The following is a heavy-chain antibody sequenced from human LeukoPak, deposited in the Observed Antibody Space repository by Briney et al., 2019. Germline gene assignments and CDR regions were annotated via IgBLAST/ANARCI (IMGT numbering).Heavy chain of an antibody. CDR3: TTHIVVVTALYYFDY. D-gene: IGHD2-21*02. Sequence: GGSLRLSCAASEFTFSNAWMSWVRQAPGKGLEWVGRIKSKIDGGTTDYAAPVKGRFTISRDDSKNTLYLQMNSLKTEDTAVYYCTTHIVVVTALYYFDYWGQGTLVTVSS. J-gene: IGHJ4*02. V-gene: IGHV3-15*01. CDR2: IKSKIDGGTT. CDR1: EFTFSNAW.